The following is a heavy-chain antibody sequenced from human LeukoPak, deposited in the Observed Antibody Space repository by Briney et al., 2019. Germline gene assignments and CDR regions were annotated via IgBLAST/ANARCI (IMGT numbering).Heavy chain of an antibody. D-gene: IGHD1-26*01. CDR3: ARWERFDP. CDR2: IGVSGDTT. V-gene: IGHV3-23*01. CDR1: GFTFSTSV. J-gene: IGHJ5*02. Sequence: HPGGSLRLSCAASGFTFSTSVMSWVRQAPGKGPEWVSSIGVSGDTTEYVDSVKGRFTTSRDNFKNTLYLQMNSLRDEDTAVYYCARWERFDPWGQGTLVSVSS.